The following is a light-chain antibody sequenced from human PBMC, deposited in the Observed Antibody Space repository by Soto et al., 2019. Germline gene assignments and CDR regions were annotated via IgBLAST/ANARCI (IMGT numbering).Light chain of an antibody. CDR1: QSINSK. J-gene: IGKJ5*01. CDR3: QQYNNWPIT. V-gene: IGKV3-15*01. CDR2: GAS. Sequence: DIVMTQSPSTLSLFAGEIAPLSCRASQSINSKLAWYQQKPGQAPRLLIYGASIRATGIPARFSGSGSGTEFTPTISSLQSEDFAVYYCQQYNNWPITFGQGTRLEIK.